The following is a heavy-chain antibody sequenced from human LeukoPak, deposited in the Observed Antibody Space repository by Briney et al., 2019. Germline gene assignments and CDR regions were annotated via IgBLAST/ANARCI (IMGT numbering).Heavy chain of an antibody. Sequence: GGSLRLSCAASGFTFSSYAMSWVRQAPGKELEWVSAISGSDGSTYYADSVKGRFTISRDNSKNPLYLQLNCLRIEDTAVYYCASFMLTLSTVAPPFFDYWGQGTLVTVSS. CDR2: ISGSDGST. D-gene: IGHD4-23*01. CDR3: ASFMLTLSTVAPPFFDY. CDR1: GFTFSSYA. V-gene: IGHV3-23*01. J-gene: IGHJ4*02.